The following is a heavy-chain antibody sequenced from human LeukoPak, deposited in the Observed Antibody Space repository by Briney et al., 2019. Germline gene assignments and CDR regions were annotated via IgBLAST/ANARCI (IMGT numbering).Heavy chain of an antibody. Sequence: GGSLRLSCAASGFTVTTMSMAWVRQAPGRGLEWVSVFYSPGSTYYADSVHGRFTISRDNSLNTLFLQMNSLRVEDTAVYYCASARESCIGSTCYEYFHHWGQGTPLTVSS. CDR2: FYSPGST. CDR1: GFTVTTMS. V-gene: IGHV3-53*01. CDR3: ASARESCIGSTCYEYFHH. D-gene: IGHD2-2*01. J-gene: IGHJ1*01.